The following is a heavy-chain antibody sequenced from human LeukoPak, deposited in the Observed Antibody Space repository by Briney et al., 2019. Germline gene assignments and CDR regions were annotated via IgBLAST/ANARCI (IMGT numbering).Heavy chain of an antibody. CDR3: ARVAPEQLATYYFDY. Sequence: SETLSLTCTVSGGSISSYYWSWIRQPPGKGLERIGYIYYSGSTNYNPSLKSRVTISVDTSKNQFSLKLSSVTAADTAVYYCARVAPEQLATYYFDYWGQGTLVTVSS. CDR2: IYYSGST. J-gene: IGHJ4*02. CDR1: GGSISSYY. D-gene: IGHD6-13*01. V-gene: IGHV4-59*01.